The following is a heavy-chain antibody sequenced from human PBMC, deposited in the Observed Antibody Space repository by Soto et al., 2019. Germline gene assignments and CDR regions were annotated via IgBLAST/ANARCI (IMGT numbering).Heavy chain of an antibody. D-gene: IGHD3-3*01. Sequence: GESLKISCKGSGYSFTSYWIGWVRQMPGKGLEWMGIIYPGDSDTRYSPSFQGQVTISADKSISTAYLQWSSLKASDTAMYYCARADTYYDFWSGTNWFDPWGQGTLVTVSS. CDR1: GYSFTSYW. J-gene: IGHJ5*02. CDR2: IYPGDSDT. CDR3: ARADTYYDFWSGTNWFDP. V-gene: IGHV5-51*01.